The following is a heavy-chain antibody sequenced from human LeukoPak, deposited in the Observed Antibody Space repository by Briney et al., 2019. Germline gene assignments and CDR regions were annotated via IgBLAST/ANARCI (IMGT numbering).Heavy chain of an antibody. V-gene: IGHV4-34*12. J-gene: IGHJ4*02. CDR3: AGYSGSPRYFDY. CDR2: VIRSGST. D-gene: IGHD6-6*01. CDR1: GGSFSGYY. Sequence: PSETLSLTCAVYGGSFSGYYWSWIRQPPGKGLEWIGEVIRSGSTNYSPSLKSRVTISLDTAKSQFSLRLTSVTAADTAVYYCAGYSGSPRYFDYWGRGTLVTVSS.